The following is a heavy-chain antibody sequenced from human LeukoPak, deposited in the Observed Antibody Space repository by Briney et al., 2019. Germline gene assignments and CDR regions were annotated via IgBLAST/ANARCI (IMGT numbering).Heavy chain of an antibody. D-gene: IGHD6-19*01. CDR1: RYTFTRYG. Sequence: ASVWVSCVASRYTFTRYGISWVRQAPGQGLEWMGWISAYNGNTNYAQKLQGRVTLTTDTSTSTAYMDLRSLRSDDTAVYYCARKHSVGWHGYFDSWGQGTLVTVSS. CDR3: ARKHSVGWHGYFDS. CDR2: ISAYNGNT. V-gene: IGHV1-18*04. J-gene: IGHJ4*02.